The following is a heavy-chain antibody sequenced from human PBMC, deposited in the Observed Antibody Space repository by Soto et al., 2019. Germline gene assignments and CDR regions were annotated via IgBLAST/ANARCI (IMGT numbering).Heavy chain of an antibody. CDR3: ARSLITTVARIDY. D-gene: IGHD4-17*01. Sequence: GGSLRLSCAASGFTFSSYAMSWVRQAPGKGLEWVSAISGSGGSTYYADSVKGHVTISADKSISTAYLQWGSLTASDTAMYYCARSLITTVARIDYWGQGTLVTVSS. V-gene: IGHV3-23*01. J-gene: IGHJ4*02. CDR2: ISGSGGST. CDR1: GFTFSSYA.